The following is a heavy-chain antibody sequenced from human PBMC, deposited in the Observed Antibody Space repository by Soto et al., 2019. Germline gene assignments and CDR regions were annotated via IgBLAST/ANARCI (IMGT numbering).Heavy chain of an antibody. CDR3: ARMGDVPYYYYGMDV. CDR1: GYIFTSYG. CDR2: IDGYHGNT. Sequence: QVQLVQSGAEVKKPGASVTVSCKASGYIFTSYGISWVRQAPGQGLAWMGWIDGYHGNTNHAQKIHGRVTMSTDTATSTAYMELRSLRSDDSAVYYCARMGDVPYYYYGMDVWCQGTTVTVSS. J-gene: IGHJ6*02. D-gene: IGHD2-21*02. V-gene: IGHV1-18*01.